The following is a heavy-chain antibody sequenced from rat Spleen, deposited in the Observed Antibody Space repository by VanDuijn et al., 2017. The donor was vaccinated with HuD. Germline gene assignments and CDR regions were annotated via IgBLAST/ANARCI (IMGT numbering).Heavy chain of an antibody. CDR2: ITSGGSNT. J-gene: IGHJ3*01. Sequence: EVQLVESGGGLVQPGRSLKLSCVASGFTFNNYWMTWIRQAPGKGLEWVGTITSGGSNTYYPDSVKGRFTISRDNAKSSLYLQMDSLRSGDTATYYCAKVHNNYYNWFAYWGQGTLVTVSS. CDR1: GFTFNNYW. D-gene: IGHD1-10*01. CDR3: AKVHNNYYNWFAY. V-gene: IGHV5-31*01.